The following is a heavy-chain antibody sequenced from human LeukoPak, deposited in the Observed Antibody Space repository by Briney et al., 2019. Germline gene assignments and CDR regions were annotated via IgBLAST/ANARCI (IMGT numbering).Heavy chain of an antibody. CDR1: GGSISSYY. V-gene: IGHV4-59*01. D-gene: IGHD3-22*01. J-gene: IGHJ3*02. CDR3: ARVTYYYDSSGYPPDAFDI. Sequence: KSSETLSLTCTVSGGSISSYYWSWIRQPPGKGLEWIGYIYYSGSTNYNPSLNSRVTISVDTSKNQFSLKLSSVTAADTAVYYCARVTYYYDSSGYPPDAFDIWGQGTMVTVSS. CDR2: IYYSGST.